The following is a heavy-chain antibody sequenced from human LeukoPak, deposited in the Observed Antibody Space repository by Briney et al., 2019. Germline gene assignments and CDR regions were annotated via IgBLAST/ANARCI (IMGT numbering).Heavy chain of an antibody. CDR1: GFTFSSYW. D-gene: IGHD2-15*01. CDR3: ARDVGYCSGGSCYSFFDY. Sequence: GGSPRLSCAASGFTFSSYWMHWVRQAPGKGLVWVSRINSDGSSTSYADSVKGRFTISRDNAKNTLYLQMNSLRAEDTAVYYCARDVGYCSGGSCYSFFDYWGQGTLVTVSS. CDR2: INSDGSST. V-gene: IGHV3-74*01. J-gene: IGHJ4*02.